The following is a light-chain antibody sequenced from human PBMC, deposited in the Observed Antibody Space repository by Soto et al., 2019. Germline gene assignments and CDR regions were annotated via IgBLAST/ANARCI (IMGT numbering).Light chain of an antibody. CDR1: QSVSSN. V-gene: IGKV3-15*01. J-gene: IGKJ1*01. Sequence: EIVMTQSPATLSVSPGERATLSCRASQSVSSNLAWYQQKPGQAPRLLIYGASTRATGIPARFSGSGSGTEFTLTISSLQSEDFAVYYRQQYNNSPTFGHGTKVEIK. CDR3: QQYNNSPT. CDR2: GAS.